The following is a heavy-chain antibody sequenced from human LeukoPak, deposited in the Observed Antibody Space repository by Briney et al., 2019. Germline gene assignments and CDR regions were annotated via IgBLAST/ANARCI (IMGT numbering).Heavy chain of an antibody. V-gene: IGHV4-59*01. D-gene: IGHD3-16*01. J-gene: IGHJ4*02. CDR3: ARDRSRLFDY. CDR2: IYYSGST. Sequence: SETLSLTCTVSGGSITTYYWSWIRQPPGKGLEWIGYIYYSGSTNYNPSLKSRVTISIDTSKNQFSLKLNSVTAADTAVYYCARDRSRLFDYWGQGTLVPVSS. CDR1: GGSITTYY.